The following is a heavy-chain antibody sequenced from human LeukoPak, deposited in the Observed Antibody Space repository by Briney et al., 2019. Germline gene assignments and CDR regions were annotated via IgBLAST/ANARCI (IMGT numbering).Heavy chain of an antibody. CDR3: ARARRRDAFDI. V-gene: IGHV4-59*01. CDR1: GGSFSGYY. Sequence: SETLSLTCAVYGGSFSGYYWSWIRQPPGKGLEWIGYIYYSGSTNYNPSLKSRVTISVDTSKNQFSLKLSSVTAADTAVYYCARARRRDAFDIWGQGTMVTVSS. J-gene: IGHJ3*02. CDR2: IYYSGST.